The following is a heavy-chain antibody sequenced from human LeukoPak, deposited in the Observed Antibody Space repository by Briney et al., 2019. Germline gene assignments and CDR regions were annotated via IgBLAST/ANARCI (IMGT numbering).Heavy chain of an antibody. J-gene: IGHJ4*02. CDR3: ARERFYSSGSKSNRVDY. CDR2: INPDSGGT. CDR1: GYTFSGYY. Sequence: ASVNVSCKASGYTFSGYYMHWVRQAPGQRLEWMGWINPDSGGTNYGQNFQGRVTITRDTAINTAYMELSRLRSDDTAVYYCARERFYSSGSKSNRVDYWGQGTLVTVSS. D-gene: IGHD6-19*01. V-gene: IGHV1-2*02.